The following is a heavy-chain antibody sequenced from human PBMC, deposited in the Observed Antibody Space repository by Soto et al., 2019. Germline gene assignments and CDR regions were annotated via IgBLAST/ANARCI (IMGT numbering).Heavy chain of an antibody. CDR3: AKHFDSGCPDY. CDR2: IGDSGGST. CDR1: GFTFSSYA. D-gene: IGHD6-19*01. J-gene: IGHJ4*02. Sequence: EVQLLESGGGLVQPGGSLRLSCAASGFTFSSYALSWVRRAPGKGLEWVSIIGDSGGSTFYADSVKGRCTISRDNSKTTLYLQMNSLRAEDTAVYYCAKHFDSGCPDYWGQGTLVTVSS. V-gene: IGHV3-23*01.